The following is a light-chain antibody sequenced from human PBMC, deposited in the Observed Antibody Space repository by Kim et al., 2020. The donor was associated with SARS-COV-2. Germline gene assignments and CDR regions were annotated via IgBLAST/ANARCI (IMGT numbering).Light chain of an antibody. CDR2: DVT. V-gene: IGLV2-14*03. Sequence: QSVLTQPASVSGSPGQSITISCTGSTSDIGDYNYVSWYQQHPGKVPKLIIFDVTNRPAGVSDRFSGSKSGITASLTISGLQAADEADYYCSSYTYTNIVIFGGGTKVTVL. CDR1: TSDIGDYNY. J-gene: IGLJ2*01. CDR3: SSYTYTNIVI.